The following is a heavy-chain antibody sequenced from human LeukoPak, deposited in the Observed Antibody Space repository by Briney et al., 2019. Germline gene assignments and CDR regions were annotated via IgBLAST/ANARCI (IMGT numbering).Heavy chain of an antibody. CDR1: GYTLTELS. J-gene: IGHJ3*02. D-gene: IGHD4-23*01. CDR3: ATVHSQAYDYGGTRRDDAFDI. Sequence: GASVKVSCKVSGYTLTELSMHWVRQAPGKGLEWMGGFDPEDGETIYAQKFQGRVTMTEDTSTDTAYMELSSLRSEDTAVYYCATVHSQAYDYGGTRRDDAFDIWGQGTMVTVSS. V-gene: IGHV1-24*01. CDR2: FDPEDGET.